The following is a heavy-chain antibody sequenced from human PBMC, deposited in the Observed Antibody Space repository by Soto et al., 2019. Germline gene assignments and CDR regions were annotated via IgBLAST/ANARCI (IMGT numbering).Heavy chain of an antibody. J-gene: IGHJ4*02. CDR1: GFSLSSRGMR. V-gene: IGHV2-70*04. D-gene: IGHD3-22*01. Sequence: AGPTLVNPTQTLTLTCTFSGFSLSSRGMRVSWIRQPPGKALEWLARIDWDDDKFYTTSLQTRLTISKDTSKNQVVLTLTNTDPADTATYYCARMAYYYDSSGSHYYDYWGQGTLVTVSS. CDR2: IDWDDDK. CDR3: ARMAYYYDSSGSHYYDY.